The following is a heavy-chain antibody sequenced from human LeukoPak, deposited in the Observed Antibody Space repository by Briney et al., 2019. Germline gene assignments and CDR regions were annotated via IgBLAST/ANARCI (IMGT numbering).Heavy chain of an antibody. Sequence: SETLSLTCSVSGGSISSSSYYWGWIRQPPGKGLEWIGSIYYSGSTDYNPSLKSRVTISEDTSKNQFSLKLSSVTAADTAVYYCARAFRGIFGVFEAFDIWGQGTMVTVSS. V-gene: IGHV4-39*07. CDR2: IYYSGST. J-gene: IGHJ3*02. CDR1: GGSISSSSYY. CDR3: ARAFRGIFGVFEAFDI. D-gene: IGHD3-3*01.